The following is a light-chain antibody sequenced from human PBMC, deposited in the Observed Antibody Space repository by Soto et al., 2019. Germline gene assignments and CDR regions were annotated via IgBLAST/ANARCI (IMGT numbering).Light chain of an antibody. CDR3: QQSYSTPAT. CDR2: AAS. Sequence: DIQMTQSPSSLSASVGDRVTITCRASQSISSYLNWYQQNPGKAPKLLIYAASSLQSRVPSRLSGSASGTDLTLTISSLQPEDFATYYCQQSYSTPATFGQGTKLEIK. CDR1: QSISSY. J-gene: IGKJ2*01. V-gene: IGKV1-39*01.